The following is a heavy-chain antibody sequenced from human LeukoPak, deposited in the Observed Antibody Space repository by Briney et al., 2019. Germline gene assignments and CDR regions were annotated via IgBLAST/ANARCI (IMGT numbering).Heavy chain of an antibody. J-gene: IGHJ4*02. V-gene: IGHV4-39*01. CDR1: GGSISSSSYY. CDR3: ARAGNSGWYYFDY. D-gene: IGHD6-19*01. CDR2: IYYSGST. Sequence: SETLSLTCTVSGGSISSSSYYWGWIRQPPGKGLEWIGSIYYSGSTYYSPSLKSRVTISVDTSKNQFSLKLNSLTAADTAVYYCARAGNSGWYYFDYWGQGTLVTVSS.